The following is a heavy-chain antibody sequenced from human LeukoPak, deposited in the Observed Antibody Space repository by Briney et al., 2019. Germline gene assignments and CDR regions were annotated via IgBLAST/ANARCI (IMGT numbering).Heavy chain of an antibody. CDR1: GGSFSGYY. CDR2: IYYSGST. J-gene: IGHJ4*02. V-gene: IGHV4-59*01. CDR3: ARSRRRPRFDY. Sequence: SETLSLTCAVYGGSFSGYYWSWIRQPPGKGLEWIGYIYYSGSTNYNPSLKSRVTISVDTSKNQLSLKLSSVTAADTAVYYCARSRRRPRFDYWGQGTLVTVSS.